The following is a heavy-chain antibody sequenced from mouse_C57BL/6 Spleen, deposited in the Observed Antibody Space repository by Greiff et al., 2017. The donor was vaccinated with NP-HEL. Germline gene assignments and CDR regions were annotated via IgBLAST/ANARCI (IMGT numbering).Heavy chain of an antibody. CDR1: GYAFSSSW. Sequence: QVQLQQSGPELVKPGASVKISCKASGYAFSSSWMNWVKQRPGKGLEWFGRIYPGDGDTNYNGKLKGKATLTADKSASTAYWQLSSLTSEDSAVYFCARSAQAPFAYWGQGTLVTVSA. CDR3: ARSAQAPFAY. V-gene: IGHV1-82*01. D-gene: IGHD3-2*02. CDR2: IYPGDGDT. J-gene: IGHJ3*01.